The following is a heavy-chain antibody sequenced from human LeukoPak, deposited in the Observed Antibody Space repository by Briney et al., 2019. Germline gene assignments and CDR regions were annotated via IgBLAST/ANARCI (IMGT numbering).Heavy chain of an antibody. Sequence: GGSLRLSCAASGFTFSSYAMSWVRQAPGKGLEWVSTISGSDGSTYYADSVKGRFTISRDNSKNTLYLQMNSLRAEDTAVYYCAKNEATVSTTLDYWGQGTLVTVSS. CDR1: GFTFSSYA. CDR3: AKNEATVSTTLDY. CDR2: ISGSDGST. V-gene: IGHV3-23*01. D-gene: IGHD4-11*01. J-gene: IGHJ4*02.